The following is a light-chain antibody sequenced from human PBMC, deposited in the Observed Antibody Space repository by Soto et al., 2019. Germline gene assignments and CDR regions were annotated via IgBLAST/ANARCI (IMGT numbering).Light chain of an antibody. V-gene: IGKV1-17*01. Sequence: DIQMTQSPSPLSASVGDRITITCRASQGIRSDVGWYQQKPGKVPKRLIYAASNLQSGVPSRFSGSGSWAEFTLTISSLQPEDFATYYCQQANSFPFTFGPGTKVDIK. CDR2: AAS. CDR1: QGIRSD. CDR3: QQANSFPFT. J-gene: IGKJ3*01.